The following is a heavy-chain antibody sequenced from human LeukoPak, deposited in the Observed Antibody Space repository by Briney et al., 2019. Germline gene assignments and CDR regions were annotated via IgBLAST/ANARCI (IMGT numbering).Heavy chain of an antibody. Sequence: SETLSLTCTVSGGSISSYYWSWIRQPPGKGLEWIGYIYYSGSTNYNPSLKSRVTISVDTSKNQFSLKLSSVTAAGTAVYYCARDRYSYEDDAFDIWGQGTMVTVSS. CDR3: ARDRYSYEDDAFDI. J-gene: IGHJ3*02. D-gene: IGHD5-18*01. V-gene: IGHV4-59*01. CDR1: GGSISSYY. CDR2: IYYSGST.